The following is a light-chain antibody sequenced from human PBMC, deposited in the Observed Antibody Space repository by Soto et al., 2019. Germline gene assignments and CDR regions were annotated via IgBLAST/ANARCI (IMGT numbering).Light chain of an antibody. V-gene: IGKV3-11*01. CDR1: QSVSSY. Sequence: EIVLTQSPATLSLSPGERATLSCRASQSVSSYLAWYQQKPGQAPRLHIYDASSRATGIPARFSGSGSGTDFTLTISSLEPEDFAVYYCQQRSTPLTFGGGTKVEIK. CDR2: DAS. J-gene: IGKJ4*01. CDR3: QQRSTPLT.